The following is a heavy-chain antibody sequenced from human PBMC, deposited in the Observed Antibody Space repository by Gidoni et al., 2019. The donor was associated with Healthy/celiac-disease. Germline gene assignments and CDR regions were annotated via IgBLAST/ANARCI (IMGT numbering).Heavy chain of an antibody. Sequence: QVQLVESGGGVVQPGMSLRLSCSASGFTFSSYGMHWVRQAPGKGLEWVAVIWYDGSNKYYADSVKGRFTISRDNSKNTLYLQMNSLRAEDTAVYYCARDRIVVVVAAISHYFDYWGQGTLVTVSS. CDR3: ARDRIVVVVAAISHYFDY. CDR1: GFTFSSYG. V-gene: IGHV3-33*08. J-gene: IGHJ4*02. D-gene: IGHD2-15*01. CDR2: IWYDGSNK.